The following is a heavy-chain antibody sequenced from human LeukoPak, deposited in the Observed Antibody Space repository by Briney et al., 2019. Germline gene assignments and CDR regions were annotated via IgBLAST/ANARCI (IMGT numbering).Heavy chain of an antibody. Sequence: PSQTLSLTCAISGDSVSSNSAAWNWIRQSPSRGLEWLGRTYYRSKWYNDYAVSVKSRITINPDTSKNQFSLQLNSVTPEDTAVYYCARDRGFYYDSSGFSDAFDIWGQGTMVTVSS. D-gene: IGHD3-22*01. CDR3: ARDRGFYYDSSGFSDAFDI. J-gene: IGHJ3*02. CDR1: GDSVSSNSAA. V-gene: IGHV6-1*01. CDR2: TYYRSKWYN.